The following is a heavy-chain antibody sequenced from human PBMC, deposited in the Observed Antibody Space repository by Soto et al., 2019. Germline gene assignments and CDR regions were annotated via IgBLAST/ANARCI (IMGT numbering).Heavy chain of an antibody. V-gene: IGHV4-31*11. D-gene: IGHD2-15*01. CDR2: IYHGGTT. Sequence: SENLSLTCAVSGGSIDSAGSYWSWIRQIPGRGLEWIGHIYHGGTTDYNPSLKSRITMSVDTSKNQFSLELNSVTAADTAVYYCARFCSGGTCYDRIDYWGPGTLVTVSS. CDR3: ARFCSGGTCYDRIDY. CDR1: GGSIDSAGSY. J-gene: IGHJ4*02.